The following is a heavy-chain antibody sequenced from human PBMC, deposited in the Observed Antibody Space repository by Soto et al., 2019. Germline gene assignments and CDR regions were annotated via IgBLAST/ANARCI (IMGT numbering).Heavy chain of an antibody. CDR3: ARDLRDRYSSSWYGGRYYYYGMDV. J-gene: IGHJ6*02. V-gene: IGHV1-2*04. CDR2: IDPNSGGT. D-gene: IGHD6-13*01. Sequence: ASVKVSCKASGYTFTGYYIHWVRQAPGQGLEWMGWIDPNSGGTNYAQKFQVWVTMTRDTSISTAYMELSMLRSDDTAVYYCARDLRDRYSSSWYGGRYYYYGMDVWGQGTTVTVSS. CDR1: GYTFTGYY.